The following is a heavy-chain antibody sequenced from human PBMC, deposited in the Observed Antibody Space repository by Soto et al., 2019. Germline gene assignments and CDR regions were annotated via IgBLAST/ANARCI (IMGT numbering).Heavy chain of an antibody. D-gene: IGHD6-13*01. CDR2: IYHSGSI. CDR3: AKEFTGYSSSWATCDY. V-gene: IGHV4-30-2*01. Sequence: TPSLTCAVSGNCISNVNYSLSWIRQPPGKGLEWIGYIYHSGSIYYNPSLKSRVTISVDRSKNQFSLKLSSVTAEDTAVYYCAKEFTGYSSSWATCDYWGQGTLVTV. J-gene: IGHJ4*02. CDR1: GNCISNVNYS.